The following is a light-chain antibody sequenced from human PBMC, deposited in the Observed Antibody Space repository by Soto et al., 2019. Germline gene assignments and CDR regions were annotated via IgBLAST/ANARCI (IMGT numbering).Light chain of an antibody. CDR1: QSVSSN. CDR2: GAS. Sequence: EIVMTQSPATLSVSPGERATLSCRASQSVSSNLAWYQQKPGQAPRLLIYGASTRATGIPARFSGSGSRKEFTLTISSLQSEDFAVYYCQQCGSSSTFGQGTRLEIK. J-gene: IGKJ5*01. CDR3: QQCGSSST. V-gene: IGKV3-15*01.